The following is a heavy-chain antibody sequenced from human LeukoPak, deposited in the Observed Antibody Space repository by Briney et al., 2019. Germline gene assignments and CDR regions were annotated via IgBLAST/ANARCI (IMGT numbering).Heavy chain of an antibody. CDR3: AGGRGKAMSSYYYYYYMDV. Sequence: SETLSLTCAVYGGSFSGYYWSWIRQPPGKGLEWIGEINPSGSTNYNPSLKSRVTISVDTSKNQFSLKLSSVTAADTAVYYCAGGRGKAMSSYYYYYYMDVWGKGTTVTVSS. CDR2: INPSGST. D-gene: IGHD2-2*01. CDR1: GGSFSGYY. V-gene: IGHV4-34*01. J-gene: IGHJ6*03.